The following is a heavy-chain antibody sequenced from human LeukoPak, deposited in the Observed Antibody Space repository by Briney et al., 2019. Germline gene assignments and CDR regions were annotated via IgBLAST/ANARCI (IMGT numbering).Heavy chain of an antibody. V-gene: IGHV4-34*01. CDR3: ARVYGGNSSWFYYYYMDV. Sequence: SETLSLTCAVYGGSFSGYYWSWIRQPPGKGLEWIGEINHSGSTNYNPSLKSRVTISVDTSKNQFSLKLSSVTAADTAVYYCARVYGGNSSWFYYYYMDVWGKGTTVTVSS. CDR1: GGSFSGYY. CDR2: INHSGST. J-gene: IGHJ6*03. D-gene: IGHD4-23*01.